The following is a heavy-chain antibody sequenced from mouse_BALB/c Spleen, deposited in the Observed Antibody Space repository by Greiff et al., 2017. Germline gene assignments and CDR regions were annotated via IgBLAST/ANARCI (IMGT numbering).Heavy chain of an antibody. CDR3: TRRGWLLRGWAMDY. V-gene: IGHV1S81*02. CDR2: INPSNGGT. CDR1: GYTFTSYY. Sequence: VQVVESGAELVKPGASVKLSCKASGYTFTSYYMYWVKQRPGQGLEWIGEINPSNGGTNFNEKFKSKATLTVDKSSSTAYMQLSSLTSEDSAVYYCTRRGWLLRGWAMDYWGQGTSVTVSS. J-gene: IGHJ4*01. D-gene: IGHD2-3*01.